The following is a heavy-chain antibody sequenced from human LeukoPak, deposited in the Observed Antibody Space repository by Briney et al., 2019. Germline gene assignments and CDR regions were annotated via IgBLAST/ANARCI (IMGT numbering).Heavy chain of an antibody. CDR3: ARDRDSSGYYVGPSDY. D-gene: IGHD3-22*01. V-gene: IGHV1-2*02. Sequence: ASVKVSCKASGYTFTGYYMHWVRQAPGQGLEWMGWINPNSCGTNYAQKFQGRVTMTRDTSISTAYMELSRLRSDDTAVYYCARDRDSSGYYVGPSDYWGQGTLVTVSS. CDR2: INPNSCGT. CDR1: GYTFTGYY. J-gene: IGHJ4*02.